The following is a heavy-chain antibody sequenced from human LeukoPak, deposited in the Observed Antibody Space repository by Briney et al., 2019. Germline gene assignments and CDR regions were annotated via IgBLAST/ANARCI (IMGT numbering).Heavy chain of an antibody. Sequence: PGGSLRLSCAASGFSFSDYWMNWVRQVPGKGLEWVSGISRDGGRTGYADSVQGRFTISRDNSRNSLHLQMNSLRVEDTAFYYCVKDSNYDFWSGYYKGFDNWGQGTLVTVSS. CDR3: VKDSNYDFWSGYYKGFDN. CDR2: ISRDGGRT. V-gene: IGHV3-20*04. CDR1: GFSFSDYW. D-gene: IGHD3-3*01. J-gene: IGHJ4*02.